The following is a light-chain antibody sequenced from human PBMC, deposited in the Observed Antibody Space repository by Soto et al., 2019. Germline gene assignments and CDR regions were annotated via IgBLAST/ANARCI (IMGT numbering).Light chain of an antibody. V-gene: IGKV1-6*01. Sequence: AIQMTQSPSSLSASVGDSVIVTCRASQGVSSDLSWYQQKPGKAPKLLIYATSTLQRGVPSRFSGSGSGTDFSLPTISLQPEAFATYYCLQDYNYPWTFGQGTKVEIK. J-gene: IGKJ1*01. CDR1: QGVSSD. CDR2: ATS. CDR3: LQDYNYPWT.